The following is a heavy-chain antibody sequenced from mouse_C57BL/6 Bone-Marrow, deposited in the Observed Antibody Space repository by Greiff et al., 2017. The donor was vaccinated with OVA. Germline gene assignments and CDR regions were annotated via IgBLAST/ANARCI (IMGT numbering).Heavy chain of an antibody. CDR2: IDPSDSET. J-gene: IGHJ2*01. CDR3: VRWDYYGSSYGY. Sequence: QVQLQQPGAELVRPGSSVKLSCKASGYTFTSYWMHWVKQRPIQGLEWIGNIDPSDSETHYNQKFKDKATLTVDKSSSTAYMQLSSLTSEDSAVYYCVRWDYYGSSYGYWGQGTTLTVSS. V-gene: IGHV1-52*01. D-gene: IGHD1-1*01. CDR1: GYTFTSYW.